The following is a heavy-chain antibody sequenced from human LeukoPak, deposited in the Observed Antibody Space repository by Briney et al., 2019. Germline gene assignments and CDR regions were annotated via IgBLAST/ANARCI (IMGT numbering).Heavy chain of an antibody. J-gene: IGHJ3*02. CDR1: GVSIGSYY. CDR2: IYTTGTT. Sequence: SETLSLTCTVSGVSIGSYYWSWIRQPPGKGLEWIGYIYTTGTTNYNPSLKSRVTISVDTSKNQFSLKLSSVTAADTAVYYCARLYYYDSSGYPTGDAFDIWGQGTMVTVSS. CDR3: ARLYYYDSSGYPTGDAFDI. V-gene: IGHV4-4*09. D-gene: IGHD3-22*01.